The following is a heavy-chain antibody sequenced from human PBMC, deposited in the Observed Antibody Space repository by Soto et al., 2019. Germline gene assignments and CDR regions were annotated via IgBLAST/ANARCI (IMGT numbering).Heavy chain of an antibody. CDR2: IYYSGNT. J-gene: IGHJ4*02. CDR1: GGSISSSSYY. Sequence: SETLSLTCTVSGGSISSSSYYWGWIRQPPGKGLEWIGSIYYSGNTYYNPSLKSRVTISVDTSKNQFSLKLSSVTVADTAVYYCARDFNRYSSPQVPLDYWGLGTQVTVSP. CDR3: ARDFNRYSSPQVPLDY. D-gene: IGHD6-13*01. V-gene: IGHV4-39*02.